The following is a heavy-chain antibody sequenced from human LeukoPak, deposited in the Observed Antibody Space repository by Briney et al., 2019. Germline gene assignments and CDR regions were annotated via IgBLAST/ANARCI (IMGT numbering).Heavy chain of an antibody. J-gene: IGHJ4*02. D-gene: IGHD3-22*01. CDR3: AISRTSSDSSGDY. Sequence: PSGTLSLTCAVSGGSIRSSNWWSWVRQPPGKGLEWIGEIYHSGSTNYNPSLKSRVTISEDKSKNQFSLKLTSVTAADTAVYYCAISRTSSDSSGDYWGQGTLVTVSS. CDR2: IYHSGST. CDR1: GGSIRSSNW. V-gene: IGHV4-4*02.